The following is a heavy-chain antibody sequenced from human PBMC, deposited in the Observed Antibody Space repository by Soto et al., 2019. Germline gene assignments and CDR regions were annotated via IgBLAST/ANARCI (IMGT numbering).Heavy chain of an antibody. V-gene: IGHV1-2*02. D-gene: IGHD3-10*01. Sequence: ASVKVSCKASGYTFTGYYMHWVRQAPGQGLEWMGWINPNSGGTNYAQKFQGRVTMTRDTSFSTAYMELSRLRSDDTAVYYCARDFSSGITMVRGVSDYWGQGTLVTVSS. J-gene: IGHJ4*02. CDR2: INPNSGGT. CDR3: ARDFSSGITMVRGVSDY. CDR1: GYTFTGYY.